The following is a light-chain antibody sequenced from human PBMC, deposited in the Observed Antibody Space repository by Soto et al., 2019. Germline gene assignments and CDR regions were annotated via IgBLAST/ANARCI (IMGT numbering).Light chain of an antibody. Sequence: DIQMTQSPSTLSASVGDRVTITCRASQSISSWLAWYQQKPGKAPKLLIYKASSLESGVPSRLSGSGSGTEFTLTISSLQPDDFATYYCQQYNSYPRWTFGQGNKVDI. CDR1: QSISSW. CDR3: QQYNSYPRWT. CDR2: KAS. V-gene: IGKV1-5*03. J-gene: IGKJ1*01.